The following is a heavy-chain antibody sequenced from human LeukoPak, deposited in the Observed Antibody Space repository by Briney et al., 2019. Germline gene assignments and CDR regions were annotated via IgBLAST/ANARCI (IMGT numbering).Heavy chain of an antibody. CDR2: INPNSGGI. Sequence: ASVKVSCKASGYTFTGYYMHWVRQAPGQGLEWMGWINPNSGGINYAQKFQGWVTMTRDTSISTAYMELSRLRSDDTAVYYCARGSFRNFDAFDIWGQGTMVTVSS. J-gene: IGHJ3*02. CDR1: GYTFTGYY. CDR3: ARGSFRNFDAFDI. V-gene: IGHV1-2*04.